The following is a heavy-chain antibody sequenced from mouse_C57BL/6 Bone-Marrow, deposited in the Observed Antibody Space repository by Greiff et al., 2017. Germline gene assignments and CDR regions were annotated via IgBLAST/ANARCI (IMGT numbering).Heavy chain of an antibody. J-gene: IGHJ2*01. D-gene: IGHD2-3*01. CDR3: SSFDGNYFDF. CDR1: GFNIKDDY. Sequence: VQLQQSGAELVRPGASVKLSCTASGFNIKDDYIHWVKQRPEQGLEWIGWIDPEIGDTEYASKFQGKATITSDTSSNTAYLQLSSLTSEDTAVSCCSSFDGNYFDFWGQGTPLTVAS. CDR2: IDPEIGDT. V-gene: IGHV14-4*01.